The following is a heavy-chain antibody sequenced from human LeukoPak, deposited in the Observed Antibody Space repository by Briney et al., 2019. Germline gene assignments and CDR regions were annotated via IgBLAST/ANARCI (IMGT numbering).Heavy chain of an antibody. V-gene: IGHV7-4-1*02. CDR2: INTNTGNP. J-gene: IGHJ5*02. CDR3: AREGWSDP. CDR1: GYRFTSFA. Sequence: ASVKVSCKASGYRFTSFAINWVRQAPGQGLEWMGWINTNTGNPTYAQGFTGRFVFSLDTSVSTAYLQIRSLKAEDTAVSYCAREGWSDPWGQGTLVTVSS.